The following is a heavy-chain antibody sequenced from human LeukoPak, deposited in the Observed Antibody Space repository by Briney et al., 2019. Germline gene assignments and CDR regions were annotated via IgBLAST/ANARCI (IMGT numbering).Heavy chain of an antibody. CDR2: IKRKTDGGTT. V-gene: IGHV3-15*01. D-gene: IGHD4-17*01. Sequence: GGSLRLSCAASGXTFSSYSMNWVRQAPGKGLEWVGRIKRKTDGGTTDYAAPVKDRFTISRDDSKNTLYLQMNSLKTEDTAVYYCTTPTTVTPRSAFDIWGQGTLVTVSS. CDR3: TTPTTVTPRSAFDI. CDR1: GXTFSSYS. J-gene: IGHJ3*02.